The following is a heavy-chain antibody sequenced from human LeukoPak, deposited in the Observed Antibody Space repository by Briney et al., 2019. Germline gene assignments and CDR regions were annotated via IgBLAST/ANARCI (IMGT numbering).Heavy chain of an antibody. CDR3: ARREYGSGSYHLVY. CDR2: MNPNSGNT. D-gene: IGHD3-10*01. J-gene: IGHJ4*02. CDR1: GYTFTSYY. V-gene: IGHV1-8*02. Sequence: GASVKVSCKASGYTFTSYYMHWVRQAPGQGLEWMGWMNPNSGNTGYAQKFQGRVTMTTNTSISTAYMELSSLRSEDTAVYYCARREYGSGSYHLVYWGQGTLVTVSS.